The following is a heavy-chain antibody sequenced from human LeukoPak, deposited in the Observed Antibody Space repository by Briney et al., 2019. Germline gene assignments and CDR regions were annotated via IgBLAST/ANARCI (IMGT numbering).Heavy chain of an antibody. CDR2: INPNSGGA. CDR1: GYTFTANY. V-gene: IGHV1-2*02. D-gene: IGHD3-22*01. Sequence: ASVKASCKASGYTFTANYMHWVRQAPGQGLEWMGWINPNSGGANYAQKFQGRVTMTRDTSITTAYMELSRLRSDDTAVYYCARGSDSSGYPYWGQGTLVTVSS. CDR3: ARGSDSSGYPY. J-gene: IGHJ4*02.